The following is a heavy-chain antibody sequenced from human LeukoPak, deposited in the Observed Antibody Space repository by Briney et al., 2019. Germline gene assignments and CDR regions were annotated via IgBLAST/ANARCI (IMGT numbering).Heavy chain of an antibody. CDR1: GFTFSRHW. V-gene: IGHV3-7*03. CDR2: IKQDGSDK. CDR3: ARERYGRDAFDI. Sequence: GGSLRLSCSASGFTFSRHWMSWVRQAPGKGPEWEANIKQDGSDKYYVDSVKGRFTISRDNAKNSLYLQMNSLRAEDTAVYYCARERYGRDAFDIWGQGTMVTVFS. J-gene: IGHJ3*02. D-gene: IGHD4-17*01.